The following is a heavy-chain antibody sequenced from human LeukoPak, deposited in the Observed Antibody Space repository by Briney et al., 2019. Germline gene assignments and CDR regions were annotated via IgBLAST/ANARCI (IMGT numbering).Heavy chain of an antibody. J-gene: IGHJ5*02. CDR1: GGSFSGYY. V-gene: IGHV4-34*01. Sequence: SETLSLTCAVYGGSFSGYYWSWIRQPPGKGLEWIGEINHSGSTNYNPSLKSRVTISVDTSKNQFSLKLSSVIAADTAVYYCARGSTVVPAAIRTTNWFDPWGQGTLVTVSS. CDR2: INHSGST. CDR3: ARGSTVVPAAIRTTNWFDP. D-gene: IGHD2-2*01.